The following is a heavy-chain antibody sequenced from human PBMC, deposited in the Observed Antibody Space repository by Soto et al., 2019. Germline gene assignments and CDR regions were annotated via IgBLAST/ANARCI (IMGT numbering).Heavy chain of an antibody. CDR3: ARALGYCSSTSCDPFGYYYYGMDV. CDR2: INHSGST. J-gene: IGHJ6*02. V-gene: IGHV4-34*01. Sequence: QVQLQQWGAGLLKPSETLSLTCAVYGGSFSGYYWSWIRQPPGKGLEWIGEINHSGSTNYNPSLKRRVTISVDTSKNQFSLKLSSVTAADTAVYYCARALGYCSSTSCDPFGYYYYGMDVWGQGTTVTVSS. CDR1: GGSFSGYY. D-gene: IGHD2-2*01.